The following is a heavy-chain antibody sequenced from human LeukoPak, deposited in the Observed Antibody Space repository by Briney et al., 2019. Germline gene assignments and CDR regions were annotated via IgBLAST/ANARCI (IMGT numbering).Heavy chain of an antibody. J-gene: IGHJ4*02. CDR3: ARGPRIVGAARLSYFDY. CDR1: GGSFSGYY. CDR2: INHSGST. D-gene: IGHD1-26*01. Sequence: SETLSLTCAVYGGSFSGYYWSWIRQPPGKGLEWIGEINHSGSTNYNPSLKSRVTISVDTSKNQFSLKLSSVTAADTAVYYCARGPRIVGAARLSYFDYWGQGTLVTVSS. V-gene: IGHV4-34*01.